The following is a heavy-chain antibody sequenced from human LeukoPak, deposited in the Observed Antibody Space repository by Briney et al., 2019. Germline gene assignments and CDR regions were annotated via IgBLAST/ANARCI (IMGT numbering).Heavy chain of an antibody. CDR3: ARLMAVTDYYYYGMDV. D-gene: IGHD2-21*02. J-gene: IGHJ6*02. V-gene: IGHV4-59*08. CDR1: GGSISSYY. CDR2: IYYSGST. Sequence: SETLSLTCTVSGGSISSYYWSWIRQPPGKGLEWIGYIYYSGSTNYNPSLKSRVTISVDTSKNQFSLKLSSVTAADTAVYYCARLMAVTDYYYYGMDVWGQGTTVTVSS.